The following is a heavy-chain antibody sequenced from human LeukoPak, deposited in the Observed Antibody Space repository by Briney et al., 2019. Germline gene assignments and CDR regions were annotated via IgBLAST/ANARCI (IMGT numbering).Heavy chain of an antibody. CDR1: GGSISSSSYY. Sequence: SETLSLTCTVSGGSISSSSYYWGWIRQPPGKGLEWIGSIYYSGSTYYNPSLKSRVTISVDTSKNQFSLNLSSMTAADTAVYYCARATDDFWSGSLLYYFDYWGQGTLVTVSS. CDR2: IYYSGST. D-gene: IGHD3-3*01. V-gene: IGHV4-39*01. J-gene: IGHJ4*02. CDR3: ARATDDFWSGSLLYYFDY.